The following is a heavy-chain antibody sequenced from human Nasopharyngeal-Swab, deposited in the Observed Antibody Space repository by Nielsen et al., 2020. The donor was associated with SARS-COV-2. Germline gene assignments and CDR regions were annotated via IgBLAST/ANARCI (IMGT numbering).Heavy chain of an antibody. D-gene: IGHD5-12*01. J-gene: IGHJ4*02. Sequence: GSLKISCAASGFTFSTAMSWVRQAPGKGLECVSGIGGSGVKIYYAESVKGRFTISRDNSKNTLYLQMNSLRAEDTAVYYCVRATNLGGSLWVPDYWGQGTLVTVSS. V-gene: IGHV3-23*01. CDR1: GFTFSTA. CDR2: IGGSGVKI. CDR3: VRATNLGGSLWVPDY.